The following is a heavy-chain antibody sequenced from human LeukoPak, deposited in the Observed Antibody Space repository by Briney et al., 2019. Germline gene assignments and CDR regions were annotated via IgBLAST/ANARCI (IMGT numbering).Heavy chain of an antibody. V-gene: IGHV4-34*01. CDR3: ARGRSSYYDSIDMDV. CDR2: INHSGST. CDR1: GGSFSGYY. J-gene: IGHJ6*03. Sequence: SQTLSLTCAVYGGSFSGYYWSWIRQPPGKGLEWIGEINHSGSTNYNPSLKRRVTISVDTSKNQFSLKLSSVTAADTAVYYCARGRSSYYDSIDMDVWGKGTTVTVSS. D-gene: IGHD3-22*01.